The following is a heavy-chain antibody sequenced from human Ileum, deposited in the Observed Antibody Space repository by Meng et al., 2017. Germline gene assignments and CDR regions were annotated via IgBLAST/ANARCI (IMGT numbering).Heavy chain of an antibody. CDR1: GDTFSNNA. Sequence: SVKVSCKASGDTFSNNAITWVRQAPGKGLEWMGGIIPSFGTAIYAPKFRGRVTITADESTSTAYMELSSLRSDDTAVYFCAKDRGGRESGSPYCFEYWGQGAQVTVSS. J-gene: IGHJ4*02. V-gene: IGHV1-69*13. CDR3: AKDRGGRESGSPYCFEY. CDR2: IIPSFGTA. D-gene: IGHD1-26*01.